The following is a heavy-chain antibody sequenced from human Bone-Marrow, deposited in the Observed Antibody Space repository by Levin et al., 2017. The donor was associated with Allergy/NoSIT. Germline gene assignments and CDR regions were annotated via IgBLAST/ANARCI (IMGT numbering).Heavy chain of an antibody. CDR1: GFPFSSYA. V-gene: IGHV3-30-3*01. J-gene: IGHJ3*02. D-gene: IGHD3-22*01. Sequence: LSLTCAASGFPFSSYAMHWVRQAPGKGLEWGAVISYDGSNKYYADSVKGRFTISRDNSKNTLYLQMNSLRAEDTAVYYCARGATEITMIVVVIFLDAFDIWGQGTMVTVSS. CDR3: ARGATEITMIVVVIFLDAFDI. CDR2: ISYDGSNK.